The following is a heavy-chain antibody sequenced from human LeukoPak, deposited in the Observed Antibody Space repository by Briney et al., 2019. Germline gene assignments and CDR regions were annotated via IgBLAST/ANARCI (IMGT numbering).Heavy chain of an antibody. CDR1: GGSIDIYY. J-gene: IGHJ4*02. Sequence: SETLSLTCTVSGGSIDIYYWSWIRQPPGKGLEWIGSIYYSGSTYYNPSLKSRVTISVDTSKNQFSLKLSSVTAADTAVYYCARALHYYDSSGYWARGSWFDYWGQGTLVTVSS. CDR3: ARALHYYDSSGYWARGSWFDY. CDR2: IYYSGST. D-gene: IGHD3-22*01. V-gene: IGHV4-39*07.